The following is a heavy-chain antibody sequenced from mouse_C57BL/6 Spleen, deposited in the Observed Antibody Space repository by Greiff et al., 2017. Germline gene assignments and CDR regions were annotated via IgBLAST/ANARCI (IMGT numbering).Heavy chain of an antibody. CDR2: ISSGSSSI. J-gene: IGHJ1*03. CDR1: GFTFSDYG. CDR3: ALSYDSNYEGWYFDV. V-gene: IGHV5-17*01. D-gene: IGHD2-5*01. Sequence: EVLGVESGGGLVKPGGSLKLSCAASGFTFSDYGMHWVRQAPEKGLEWVAYISSGSSSIYYADTVKGRFTISRDNAKNTLFLQMTSLRSEDTAMYYCALSYDSNYEGWYFDVWGTGTTVTVSS.